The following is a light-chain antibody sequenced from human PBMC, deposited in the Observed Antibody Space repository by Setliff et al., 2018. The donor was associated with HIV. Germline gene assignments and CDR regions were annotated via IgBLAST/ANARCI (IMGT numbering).Light chain of an antibody. CDR1: SSDVGSYNF. J-gene: IGLJ1*01. V-gene: IGLV2-14*03. CDR3: SSYSINNLYV. CDR2: DVT. Sequence: QSVLTQPASVSGSPGQSITLSCTGTSSDVGSYNFVSWYQQHPGRAPKLMIYDVTKRPSGVSNRFSGSKSGNTASLTISGLQTEDEADYYCSSYSINNLYVFATGTKVTVL.